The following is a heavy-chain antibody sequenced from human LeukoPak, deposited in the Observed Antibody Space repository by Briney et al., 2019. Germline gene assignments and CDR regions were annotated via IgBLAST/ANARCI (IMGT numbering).Heavy chain of an antibody. J-gene: IGHJ5*02. V-gene: IGHV3-53*01. CDR1: GFTVSSNY. Sequence: GGSLRLSCAASGFTVSSNYMSWVRQAPGKGLEWVSVIYSGGSTYYADSVKGRFTISGDNAKNSLYLQMNSLRAEDTALYHCARVRVDTAMVTRWFDPWGQGTLVTVSS. CDR2: IYSGGST. D-gene: IGHD5-18*01. CDR3: ARVRVDTAMVTRWFDP.